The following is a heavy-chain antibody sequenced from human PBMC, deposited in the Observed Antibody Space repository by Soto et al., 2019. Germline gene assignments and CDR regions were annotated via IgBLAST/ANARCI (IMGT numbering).Heavy chain of an antibody. V-gene: IGHV4-4*02. Sequence: PSETLSLTCVVSGTSISSSYWWTWVRQSPGKGLEWIGEIYHTGITKYNPTLKTRVTISVDKSSNQFSLKLTSVTAADTAVYYCARVPDYWGQGTLVTVSS. CDR1: GTSISSSYW. CDR2: IYHTGIT. J-gene: IGHJ4*02. CDR3: ARVPDY.